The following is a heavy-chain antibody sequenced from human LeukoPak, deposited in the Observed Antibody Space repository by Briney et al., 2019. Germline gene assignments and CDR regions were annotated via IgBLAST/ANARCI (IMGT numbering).Heavy chain of an antibody. CDR3: ARDIIGGHSDFDI. Sequence: GGSLRLSCVASGFSISDYWMSWVRQAPGKGLEYVANIKEDGTVRHYVDSVTGRFTISRDNAKNSLDLQMHSLRAEDTAVYYRARDIIGGHSDFDIWGRGTLVTVSS. D-gene: IGHD2-15*01. J-gene: IGHJ4*02. CDR2: IKEDGTVR. CDR1: GFSISDYW. V-gene: IGHV3-7*01.